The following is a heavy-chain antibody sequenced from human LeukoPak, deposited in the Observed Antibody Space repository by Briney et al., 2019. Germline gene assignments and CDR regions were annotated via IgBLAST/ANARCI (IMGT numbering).Heavy chain of an antibody. D-gene: IGHD6-19*01. CDR3: ATMQWLEGVDWFDP. V-gene: IGHV3-30*02. CDR2: IRYDESNK. Sequence: GGSLRLSCAASGFTFDDYGMSWVRQAPGKGLEWVAFIRYDESNKFYADSVKGRFTISRDNSKNILFLQMNSLRAEDTAVYYCATMQWLEGVDWFDPWGQGTLVTVSS. J-gene: IGHJ5*02. CDR1: GFTFDDYG.